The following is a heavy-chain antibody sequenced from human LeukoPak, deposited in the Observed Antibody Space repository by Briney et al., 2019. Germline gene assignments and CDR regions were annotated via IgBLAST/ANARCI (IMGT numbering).Heavy chain of an antibody. J-gene: IGHJ4*02. CDR3: ARDKIVGATKLDY. CDR1: GFTFSSYG. Sequence: GGSLRLSCAASGFTFSSYGMHWVRQAPGKGLEWVAFIRYDGSNKYYADSVKGRFTISRDNSKNTLYLQMNSLRAEDTAVYYCARDKIVGATKLDYWGQGTLVTVSS. V-gene: IGHV3-30*02. CDR2: IRYDGSNK. D-gene: IGHD1-26*01.